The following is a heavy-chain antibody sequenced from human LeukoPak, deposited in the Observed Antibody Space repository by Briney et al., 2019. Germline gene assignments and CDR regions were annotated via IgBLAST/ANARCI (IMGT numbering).Heavy chain of an antibody. D-gene: IGHD6-19*01. J-gene: IGHJ5*02. V-gene: IGHV1-18*01. CDR3: ARGWGIAVRDWFDP. Sequence: ASVKVSCKASGYTFTSYGIIWVRQAPGQGLEWMGWISAYNGNTNYAQKLQGRVTMTTDTSTSTAYMELRSLRSDDTAVYYCARGWGIAVRDWFDPWGQGTLVTVSS. CDR2: ISAYNGNT. CDR1: GYTFTSYG.